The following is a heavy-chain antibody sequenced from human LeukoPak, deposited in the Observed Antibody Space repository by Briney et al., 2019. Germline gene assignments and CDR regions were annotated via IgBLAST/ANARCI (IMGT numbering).Heavy chain of an antibody. Sequence: GGSLRLSCAAFGFTVSSNYMSWVRQAPGKGLEWVSVIYSGGSTYYADSVKGRFTISRDNSKNTLYLQMNGLRAEDTAVYYCASSSGSYSSFDYWGQGTLVTVSS. CDR3: ASSSGSYSSFDY. CDR1: GFTVSSNY. V-gene: IGHV3-53*01. J-gene: IGHJ4*02. D-gene: IGHD1-26*01. CDR2: IYSGGST.